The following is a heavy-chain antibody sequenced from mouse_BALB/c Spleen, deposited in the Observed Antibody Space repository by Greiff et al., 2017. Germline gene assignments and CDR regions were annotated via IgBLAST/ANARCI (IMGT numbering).Heavy chain of an antibody. CDR3: ARGEGSTMITTDWYFDV. Sequence: SGPELVKPGASVKMSCKASGYTFTSYVMHWVKQKPGQGLEWIGYINPYNDGTKYNEKFKGKATLTSDKSSSTAYMELSSLTSEDSAVYYCARGEGSTMITTDWYFDVWGAGTTVTVSS. J-gene: IGHJ1*01. CDR2: INPYNDGT. D-gene: IGHD2-4*01. V-gene: IGHV1-14*01. CDR1: GYTFTSYV.